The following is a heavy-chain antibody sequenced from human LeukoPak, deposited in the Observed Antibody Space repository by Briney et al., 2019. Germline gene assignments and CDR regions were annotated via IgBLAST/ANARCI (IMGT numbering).Heavy chain of an antibody. CDR1: GYTFTGYY. Sequence: GASVKVSCKASGYTFTGYYMHWVRQAPGQGLEWMGWINPNSGGTNYAQKFQGRVTMTRDTSISTAYMELSRLRSDDTAVYYCATLTHKIAARKSAFDIWGQGTMVTVSS. D-gene: IGHD6-6*01. J-gene: IGHJ3*02. CDR3: ATLTHKIAARKSAFDI. CDR2: INPNSGGT. V-gene: IGHV1-2*02.